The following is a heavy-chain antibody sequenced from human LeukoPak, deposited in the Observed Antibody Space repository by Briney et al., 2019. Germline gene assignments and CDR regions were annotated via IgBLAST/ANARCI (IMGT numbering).Heavy chain of an antibody. J-gene: IGHJ5*02. CDR1: GFTFSSYS. CDR3: ARDEEAIFGVAPPEYNWFDP. Sequence: GGSLRLSCAASGFTFSSYSMNWVRQAPGKGLDWVSSISSSSSYIYYADSVKGRFTISRDNAKNSLYLQMNSLRAEDTAVYYCARDEEAIFGVAPPEYNWFDPWGQGTLVTVSS. V-gene: IGHV3-21*01. CDR2: ISSSSSYI. D-gene: IGHD3-3*01.